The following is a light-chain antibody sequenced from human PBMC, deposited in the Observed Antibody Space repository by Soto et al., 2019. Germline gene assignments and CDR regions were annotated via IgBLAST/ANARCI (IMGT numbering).Light chain of an antibody. CDR3: QSYDRSLSGYV. Sequence: QSVLTQPPSVSGAPGQRVTISCTGGSSNIGAGYDVHWYQQLPGTAPKLLIYGNNNRPSGVPDRFFGSKSGTSASLAISGLQADDDAAYYCQSYDRSLSGYVFGAGTKLTVL. V-gene: IGLV1-40*01. CDR2: GNN. CDR1: SSNIGAGYD. J-gene: IGLJ1*01.